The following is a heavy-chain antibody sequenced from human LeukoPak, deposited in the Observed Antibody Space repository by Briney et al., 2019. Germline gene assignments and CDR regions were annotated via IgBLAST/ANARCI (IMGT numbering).Heavy chain of an antibody. Sequence: SETLSLTCAVYGGSFSGYYWSWIRQPPGKGLEWIGEINHSGSTNYNPSLKSRVTISVDTSKNQFSLKLSSVTAADTAVYYCARGGYNYYGSVSNWFDPWGQGTLVTVSS. V-gene: IGHV4-34*01. CDR1: GGSFSGYY. J-gene: IGHJ5*02. D-gene: IGHD3-10*01. CDR2: INHSGST. CDR3: ARGGYNYYGSVSNWFDP.